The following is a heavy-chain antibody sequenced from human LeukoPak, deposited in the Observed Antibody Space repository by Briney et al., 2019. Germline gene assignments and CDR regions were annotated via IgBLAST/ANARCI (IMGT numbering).Heavy chain of an antibody. V-gene: IGHV3-23*01. CDR2: ISGSGGST. J-gene: IGHJ4*02. CDR1: GFMFSSNW. Sequence: PGGSLRLSCAASGFMFSSNWMSWVRLAPGKGLEWVSAISGSGGSTYYADSVKGRFTISRDNSKNTLYLQMNSLRAEDTAVYYCAKAPYGSGPFDYWGQGTLVTVSS. CDR3: AKAPYGSGPFDY. D-gene: IGHD6-19*01.